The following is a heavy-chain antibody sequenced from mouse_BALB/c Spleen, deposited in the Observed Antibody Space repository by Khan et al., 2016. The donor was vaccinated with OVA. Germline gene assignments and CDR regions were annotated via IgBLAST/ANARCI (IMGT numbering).Heavy chain of an antibody. CDR3: AHSLLLYAMDY. CDR2: IDPANGKT. J-gene: IGHJ4*01. Sequence: VQLKQSGAEFVKPGASVKLSCTASGFNIEDTYIHWVKQRPEQGLEWIGKIDPANGKTNYDPKFQGKATISADTSSNTAYLHLSSLTSEDTFVYYCAHSLLLYAMDYWGHGTSVTVSS. CDR1: GFNIEDTY. V-gene: IGHV14-3*02. D-gene: IGHD1-2*01.